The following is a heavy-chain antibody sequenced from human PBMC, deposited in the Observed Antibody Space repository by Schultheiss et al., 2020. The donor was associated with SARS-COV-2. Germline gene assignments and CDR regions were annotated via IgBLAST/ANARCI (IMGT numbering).Heavy chain of an antibody. CDR3: AKGLYYYHSSGSLFDC. CDR1: GFTFTNAW. D-gene: IGHD3-22*01. J-gene: IGHJ4*02. CDR2: IKSKTDGGTT. V-gene: IGHV3-15*07. Sequence: GGSLRLSCAASGFTFTNAWMNWVRQAPGKGLEWVGRIKSKTDGGTTDYAAPVKGRFTISRDDSKNTLYLQMNSLRAEDTAVYYCAKGLYYYHSSGSLFDCWGQGTLVTVSS.